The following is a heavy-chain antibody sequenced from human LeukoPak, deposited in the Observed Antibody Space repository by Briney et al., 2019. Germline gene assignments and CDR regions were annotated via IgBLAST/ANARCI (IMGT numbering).Heavy chain of an antibody. CDR1: GFTFSSYS. V-gene: IGHV3-21*01. CDR2: ISSSSSYI. Sequence: GGSLRLSCAASGFTFSSYSMNWVRQAPGKGLEWVSSISSSSSYIYYADSVKGRFTISRDNSKNTLYLQMNSLRAEDTAVYYCARKGDYDSSGYWTDYWGQGTLVTVSS. D-gene: IGHD3-22*01. J-gene: IGHJ4*02. CDR3: ARKGDYDSSGYWTDY.